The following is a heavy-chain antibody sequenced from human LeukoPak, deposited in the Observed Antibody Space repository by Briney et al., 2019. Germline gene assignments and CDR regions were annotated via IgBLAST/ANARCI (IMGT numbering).Heavy chain of an antibody. D-gene: IGHD5-24*01. J-gene: IGHJ6*02. Sequence: ASVKVSCKASGGTFSSYAISWVRQAPGQGLEWMGGIIPIFGTANYAQKFQGRVTITADESTSTAYMELSSLGSEDTAVYYCASGPRDGYNFYYYYGMDVWGQGTTVTVSS. CDR2: IIPIFGTA. CDR3: ASGPRDGYNFYYYYGMDV. CDR1: GGTFSSYA. V-gene: IGHV1-69*13.